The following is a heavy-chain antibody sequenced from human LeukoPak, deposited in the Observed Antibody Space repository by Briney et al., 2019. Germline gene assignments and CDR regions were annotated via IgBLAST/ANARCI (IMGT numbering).Heavy chain of an antibody. CDR3: ARELLRFLEWSREDYYYYGMDV. V-gene: IGHV1-69*13. Sequence: ASVTVSCKASGGTFSSYAISWVRQAPGQGLEWMGGIIPIFGTANYAQKFQGRVTITADESTSTAYMELSSLRSEDTAVYYCARELLRFLEWSREDYYYYGMDVWGQGTTVTVSS. D-gene: IGHD3-3*01. CDR2: IIPIFGTA. CDR1: GGTFSSYA. J-gene: IGHJ6*02.